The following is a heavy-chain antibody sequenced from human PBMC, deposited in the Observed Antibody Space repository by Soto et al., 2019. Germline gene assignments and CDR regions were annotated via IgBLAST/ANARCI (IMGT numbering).Heavy chain of an antibody. Sequence: QVQLVQSGAEVKKPGASVKVSCKASGYTFTSYGISWVRQVPGQGLEWMGWISAYNGNTNYAQKLQGRVTMTTDTPTRTAYMELRSLRSDDTAVYYCARGGFSSGWFSDDAFDIWGQGTMVTVSS. J-gene: IGHJ3*02. CDR2: ISAYNGNT. CDR3: ARGGFSSGWFSDDAFDI. V-gene: IGHV1-18*01. D-gene: IGHD6-19*01. CDR1: GYTFTSYG.